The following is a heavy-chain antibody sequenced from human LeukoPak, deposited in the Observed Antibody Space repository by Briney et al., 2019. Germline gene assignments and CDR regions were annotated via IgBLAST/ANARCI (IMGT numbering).Heavy chain of an antibody. V-gene: IGHV4-59*08. D-gene: IGHD2-15*01. Sequence: PSETLSLTCTVSGGSISSYYWSCIRQSPGKGLEWIAYVFYSGTNKYNPSLKSRVTLSVDTSKNQFSLKLNSVTAADTAIYYCARHDDWATWRYSFDYWGQGTLVTVSS. CDR3: ARHDDWATWRYSFDY. J-gene: IGHJ4*02. CDR2: VFYSGTN. CDR1: GGSISSYY.